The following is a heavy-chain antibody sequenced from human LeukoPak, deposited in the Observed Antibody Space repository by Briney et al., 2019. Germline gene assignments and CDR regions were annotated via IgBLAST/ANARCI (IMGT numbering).Heavy chain of an antibody. CDR2: ISWNSGSI. J-gene: IGHJ5*02. CDR3: AKGSPSGSSWFNWFDP. D-gene: IGHD6-13*01. V-gene: IGHV3-9*03. CDR1: GFTFDDYA. Sequence: GGSLRLSCAASGFTFDDYAMHWVRQAPGKGLEWVSGISWNSGSIGYADSVKGRFTISRDNAKNSLHLQMNSLRAEDMALYYCAKGSPSGSSWFNWFDPWGQGTLVTVSS.